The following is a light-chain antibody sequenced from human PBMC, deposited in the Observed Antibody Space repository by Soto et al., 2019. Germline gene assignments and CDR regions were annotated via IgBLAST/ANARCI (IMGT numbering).Light chain of an antibody. CDR3: QPRSTCLT. CDR2: DAS. CDR1: QSVSSY. Sequence: EIVLTQSPATLSLSPGERATLSCRASQSVSSYLAWYQQKPGQAPRLLIYDASNRATGIPARFSGSGSGTDFTLTISSLEPEDFAVYYCQPRSTCLTFGGGTKVEIK. V-gene: IGKV3-11*01. J-gene: IGKJ4*01.